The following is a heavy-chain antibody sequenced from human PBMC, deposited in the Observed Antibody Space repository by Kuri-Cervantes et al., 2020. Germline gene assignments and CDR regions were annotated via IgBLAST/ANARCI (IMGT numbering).Heavy chain of an antibody. CDR2: ISYDGSNK. CDR3: ASGFDSSGYYNALTNWGDYYYYGMDV. D-gene: IGHD3-22*01. V-gene: IGHV3-30*03. Sequence: LSLTCAASGFTFSSYGMHRVRQAPGKGLEWVAVISYDGSNKYYADSVKGRFTISRDNSKNTLYLQMNSLRDEDTAVYYCASGFDSSGYYNALTNWGDYYYYGMDVWGQGTTVTVSS. CDR1: GFTFSSYG. J-gene: IGHJ6*02.